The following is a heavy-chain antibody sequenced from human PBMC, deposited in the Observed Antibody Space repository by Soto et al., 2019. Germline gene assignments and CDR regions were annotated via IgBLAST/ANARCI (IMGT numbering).Heavy chain of an antibody. CDR1: GGSVSSYY. CDR2: IYYSGSA. D-gene: IGHD6-13*01. V-gene: IGHV4-59*02. J-gene: IGHJ4*02. CDR3: ARVNLGGITTSGMDY. Sequence: PSVTLSLTCSVYGGSVSSYYWSWVRQPPGKGLEWIGYIYYSGSANYNPSLKSRVTTSIDTSKNQLSLKLSSVTAADTAMYYCARVNLGGITTSGMDYWGRGTLVTVSS.